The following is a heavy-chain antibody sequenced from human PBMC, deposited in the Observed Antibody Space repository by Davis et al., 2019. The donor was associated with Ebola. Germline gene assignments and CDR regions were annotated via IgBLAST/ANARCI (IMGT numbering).Heavy chain of an antibody. J-gene: IGHJ4*02. Sequence: GESLKISCAASGFTFSSYWMSWVRQAPGKGLEWVAVISYDGSNKYYADSVKGRFTISRDNSQNTLSLQMNSLRAEDTAVYYCAKGGPQWLEYYFDYWGQGTLVTVSS. CDR2: ISYDGSNK. V-gene: IGHV3-30*18. CDR3: AKGGPQWLEYYFDY. CDR1: GFTFSSYW. D-gene: IGHD6-19*01.